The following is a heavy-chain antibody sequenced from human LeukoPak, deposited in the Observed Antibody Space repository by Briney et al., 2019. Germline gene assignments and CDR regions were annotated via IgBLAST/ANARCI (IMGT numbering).Heavy chain of an antibody. CDR1: GGSFSGYY. CDR2: INHSGST. CDR3: ARGIAAASPY. J-gene: IGHJ4*02. Sequence: SATLSLTCAVYGGSFSGYYWSWIRQPPGKGLEWIGEINHSGSTNYNPSLKSRVTISVDTSKNQFSLKLSSVTAADTAVYYCARGIAAASPYWGQGTLVTVSS. D-gene: IGHD6-13*01. V-gene: IGHV4-34*01.